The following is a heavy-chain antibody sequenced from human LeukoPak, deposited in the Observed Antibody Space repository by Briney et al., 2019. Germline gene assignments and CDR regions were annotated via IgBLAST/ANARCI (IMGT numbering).Heavy chain of an antibody. CDR3: ARVHSEMATISSSFDY. J-gene: IGHJ4*02. V-gene: IGHV3-30*04. CDR1: GFTFSSYA. Sequence: PGGSLRLSCAASGFTFSSYAMHWVRQAPGKGLEWVAVKSYDGSNKYYADSVKGRFTISRDNSKNTLYLQMNSLRAEDTAVYYCARVHSEMATISSSFDYWGQGTLVTVSS. CDR2: KSYDGSNK. D-gene: IGHD5-24*01.